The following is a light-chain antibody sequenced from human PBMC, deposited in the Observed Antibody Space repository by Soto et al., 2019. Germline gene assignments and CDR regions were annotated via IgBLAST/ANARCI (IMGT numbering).Light chain of an antibody. Sequence: DIQMTQSPSTLSASVGDRVTITCRASQSISSWLAWYQQKPGKAPKLLIYDASSLESGVPSRFSGSGSGTEFTLTISSLQPDEFATYYCQQYNSYSQPFGQGTKVEIK. CDR2: DAS. CDR3: QQYNSYSQP. CDR1: QSISSW. J-gene: IGKJ1*01. V-gene: IGKV1-5*01.